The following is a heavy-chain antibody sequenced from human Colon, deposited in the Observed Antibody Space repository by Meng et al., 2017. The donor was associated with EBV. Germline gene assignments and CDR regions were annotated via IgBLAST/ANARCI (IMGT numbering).Heavy chain of an antibody. D-gene: IGHD2-8*02. CDR2: IYHNGQT. CDR3: ARDGGVTHIP. V-gene: IGHV4-4*02. J-gene: IGHJ5*02. Sequence: AQLEESGAGLLKASGTLSLTCAVSVTSISTSNWWSWIRQSPGEGLEWIGAIYHNGQTNYNPSLKSRVSMSVDESKNEFSLNLKSVTAADTAVYYCARDGGVTHIPWGQGVLVTVSS. CDR1: VTSISTSNW.